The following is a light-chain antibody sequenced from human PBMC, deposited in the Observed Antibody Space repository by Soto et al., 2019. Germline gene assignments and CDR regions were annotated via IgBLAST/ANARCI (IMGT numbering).Light chain of an antibody. CDR2: DDG. J-gene: IGLJ2*01. CDR3: QVWDSSNEHVV. V-gene: IGLV3-21*02. Sequence: SYELTQPPSMSVAPGQTARIACGGINIGSNTVHWYHQKPGQAPVLVVYDDGDRPSGIPERFSGSNSGDTATLTISRVEAGDEADYYCQVWDSSNEHVVFGGGTQLTVL. CDR1: NIGSNT.